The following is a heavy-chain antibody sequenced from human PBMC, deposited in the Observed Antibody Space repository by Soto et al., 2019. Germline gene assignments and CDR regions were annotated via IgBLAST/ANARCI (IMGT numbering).Heavy chain of an antibody. V-gene: IGHV4-31*03. Sequence: SETLSLTCTVSGGSISSGGYYWSWIRQHPGKGLEWIGYIYYSGSTCYDPSLKSRVTISVDTSKNQFSLKLSSVTAADTAVYYCARSSSLDYWGQGTLVTVSS. CDR1: GGSISSGGYY. CDR2: IYYSGST. CDR3: ARSSSLDY. D-gene: IGHD6-13*01. J-gene: IGHJ4*02.